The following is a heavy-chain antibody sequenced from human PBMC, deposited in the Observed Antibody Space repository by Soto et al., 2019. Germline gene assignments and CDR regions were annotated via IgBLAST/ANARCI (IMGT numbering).Heavy chain of an antibody. CDR2: ISYDGSNK. Sequence: GGSLRLSCAASGFTFSSYGMHWVRQAPGKGLEWVAVISYDGSNKYYADSVKGRFTISRDNSKNTLYLQMNSLRAEDTAVYYCAKDHQSPYGSGSYRYGMDVWGQGTTVTVSS. CDR3: AKDHQSPYGSGSYRYGMDV. D-gene: IGHD3-10*01. J-gene: IGHJ6*02. V-gene: IGHV3-30*18. CDR1: GFTFSSYG.